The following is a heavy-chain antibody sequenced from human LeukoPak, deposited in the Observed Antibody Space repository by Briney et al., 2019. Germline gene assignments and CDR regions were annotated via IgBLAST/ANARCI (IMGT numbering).Heavy chain of an antibody. CDR3: AKSNGYGLVDI. Sequence: SETLSLTCAVYGGSFSGYYWSWLRQPPGKGLAWIGNIFYSGSTYSPSLRSRVTISLDTSRNQFSLKLNSVTAADTAVYYCAKSNGYGLVDIWGQGTMVTVSS. V-gene: IGHV4-34*12. D-gene: IGHD3-10*01. CDR1: GGSFSGYY. J-gene: IGHJ3*02. CDR2: IFYSGST.